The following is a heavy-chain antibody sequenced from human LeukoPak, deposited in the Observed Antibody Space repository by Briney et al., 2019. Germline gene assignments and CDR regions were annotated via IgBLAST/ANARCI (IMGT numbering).Heavy chain of an antibody. CDR3: ARVMVRGVIVDY. J-gene: IGHJ4*02. V-gene: IGHV4-38-2*02. Sequence: PSETLSLTCTVSGYSISSGYYWGWIRQPPGKGLEWIGSIYHSGSTYYNPSLKSRVTISVDTSKNQFSLKLSSVTAADTAVYYCARVMVRGVIVDYWGQGTQVTVSS. CDR2: IYHSGST. CDR1: GYSISSGYY. D-gene: IGHD3-10*01.